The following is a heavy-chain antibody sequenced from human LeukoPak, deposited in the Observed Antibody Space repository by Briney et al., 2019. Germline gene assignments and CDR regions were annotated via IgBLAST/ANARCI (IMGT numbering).Heavy chain of an antibody. V-gene: IGHV4-59*01. CDR1: GGSISSYY. CDR2: IYYSGTT. D-gene: IGHD2-21*02. Sequence: SETLSLTCTVSGGSISSYYWSWIRQPAGKGLEWIGYIYYSGTTKYNPSLKSRVTISVDTSKNQISLKLSSVTAADTAVYYCARDVLAYCGGDCYSGYFDYWGQGTLVTVSS. CDR3: ARDVLAYCGGDCYSGYFDY. J-gene: IGHJ4*02.